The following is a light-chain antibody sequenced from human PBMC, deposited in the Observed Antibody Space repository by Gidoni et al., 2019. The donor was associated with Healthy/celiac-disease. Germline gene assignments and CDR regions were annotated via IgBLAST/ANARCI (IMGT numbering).Light chain of an antibody. CDR1: SSNIGAGYD. J-gene: IGLJ2*01. V-gene: IGLV1-40*01. Sequence: GQRVTISCTGSSSNIGAGYDVHWYQQLPGTAPKLLIYGNSNRPSGVPDRFSGSKSGTSASLAITGLQAEDEADYYCQSYDSSLSAYVVFGGGTKLTVL. CDR3: QSYDSSLSAYVV. CDR2: GNS.